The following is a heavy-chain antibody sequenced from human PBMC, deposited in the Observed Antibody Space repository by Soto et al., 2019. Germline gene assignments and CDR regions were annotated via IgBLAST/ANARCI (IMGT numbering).Heavy chain of an antibody. Sequence: GGSLRLSCAASGFNFNTYAMSWVRQAPGEGLEWVSGIGGGTGATYYADSVKGRFTISRDNSKNTLYLQMNSLRAEDTAVYYCAKRSVAAPREVYYFDYWGQGTLVTVSS. J-gene: IGHJ4*02. D-gene: IGHD6-6*01. CDR1: GFNFNTYA. V-gene: IGHV3-23*01. CDR2: IGGGTGAT. CDR3: AKRSVAAPREVYYFDY.